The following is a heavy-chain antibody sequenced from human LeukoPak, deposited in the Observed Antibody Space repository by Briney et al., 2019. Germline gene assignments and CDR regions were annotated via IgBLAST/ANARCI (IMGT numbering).Heavy chain of an antibody. CDR1: GGSISSYY. CDR2: IYYSGST. D-gene: IGHD4-23*01. V-gene: IGHV4-59*01. J-gene: IGHJ4*02. Sequence: PSETLSLTCTVSGGSISSYYWSWIRQPPGEGLEWIGYIYYSGSTNYNPSLKSRVTISVDTSKNQFSLKLSSVTAADTAVYYCAKEGNDYGANSIDYWGQGTLVTVSS. CDR3: AKEGNDYGANSIDY.